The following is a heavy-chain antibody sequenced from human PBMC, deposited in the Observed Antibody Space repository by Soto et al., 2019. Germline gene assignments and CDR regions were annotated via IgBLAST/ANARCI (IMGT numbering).Heavy chain of an antibody. CDR1: GYTFTCYY. V-gene: IGHV1-2*04. Sequence: GASVPVSCKASGYTFTCYYMHWVRQAPGQGLEWMGWINPNSGGTNYAQKFQGWVTMTRDTSISTAYMELSRLRSDDTAAYYCARVRTYCSGGSCYSIYFDYWGQGTLVTVSS. CDR2: INPNSGGT. CDR3: ARVRTYCSGGSCYSIYFDY. D-gene: IGHD2-15*01. J-gene: IGHJ4*02.